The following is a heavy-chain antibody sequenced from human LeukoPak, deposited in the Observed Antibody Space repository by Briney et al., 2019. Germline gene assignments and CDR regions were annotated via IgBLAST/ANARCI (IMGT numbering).Heavy chain of an antibody. D-gene: IGHD3-22*01. CDR3: ARVYGGYYNNCCDP. Sequence: SETLSLTCMVPVGSLSIYFSCSIRQPPGKGLEWMGYIYYTGSTNYNPSLKSRVTLSVDTSKNQCSLKLSSVTAADTAVYSCARVYGGYYNNCCDPWGQGTLVTVSS. CDR2: IYYTGST. V-gene: IGHV4-59*01. CDR1: VGSLSIYF. J-gene: IGHJ5*02.